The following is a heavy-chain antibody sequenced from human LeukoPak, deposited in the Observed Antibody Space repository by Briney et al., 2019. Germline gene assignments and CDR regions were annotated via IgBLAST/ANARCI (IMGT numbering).Heavy chain of an antibody. D-gene: IGHD6-13*01. V-gene: IGHV3-21*01. Sequence: GGSLRLSCAASGFTFSSYSTNRVRQAPGKGLEWVASISSSSSSIYYADSVKGRFTISRDNAKNSLYLLMNSLRAEDTAVYYCARVTGLQLVQGLDYWGQGTLVTVSS. CDR1: GFTFSSYS. CDR3: ARVTGLQLVQGLDY. J-gene: IGHJ4*02. CDR2: ISSSSSSI.